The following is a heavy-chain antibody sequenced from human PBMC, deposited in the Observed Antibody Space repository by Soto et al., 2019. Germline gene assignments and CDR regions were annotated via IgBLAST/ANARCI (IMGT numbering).Heavy chain of an antibody. Sequence: SETLSLTCTDSGGSINTFYWSWVRQPAGKGLEWIGRIFSSGSTSFNPSRESRVAMSVDTSKNHFSLNLSSVTAADMAVYYCAREGSYSAYNFAHGIQLWSFDFWGQGALVTVSS. J-gene: IGHJ4*02. CDR2: IFSSGST. V-gene: IGHV4-4*07. D-gene: IGHD5-12*01. CDR1: GGSINTFY. CDR3: AREGSYSAYNFAHGIQLWSFDF.